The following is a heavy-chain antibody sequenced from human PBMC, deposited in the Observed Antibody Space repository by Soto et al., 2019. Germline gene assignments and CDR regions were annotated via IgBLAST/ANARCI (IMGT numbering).Heavy chain of an antibody. CDR2: IIPIFGTA. CDR3: ALSFDFWSGSYYYGMDV. CDR1: GGTFSSYA. V-gene: IGHV1-69*06. D-gene: IGHD3-3*01. Sequence: SVKVSCKASGGTFSSYAISWVRQAPGQGLEWMGGIIPIFGTANYAQKFQGRVTITADKSTSTAYMELSSLRSEDTAVYYCALSFDFWSGSYYYGMDVWGQGTTVTVSS. J-gene: IGHJ6*02.